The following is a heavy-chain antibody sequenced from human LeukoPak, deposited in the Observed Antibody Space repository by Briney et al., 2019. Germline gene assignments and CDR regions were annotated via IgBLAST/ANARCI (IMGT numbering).Heavy chain of an antibody. J-gene: IGHJ6*02. Sequence: ASVKVSCKASGYTLTGYYMHWVRQAPGQGPEWMGWINPNSGGTNYAQKFQGRVTMTRDTSISTAYMELSRLRSDDTAVYYCARDLYGGNSPYYYYYGMDVWGQGTTVTVSS. CDR2: INPNSGGT. V-gene: IGHV1-2*02. D-gene: IGHD4-23*01. CDR1: GYTLTGYY. CDR3: ARDLYGGNSPYYYYYGMDV.